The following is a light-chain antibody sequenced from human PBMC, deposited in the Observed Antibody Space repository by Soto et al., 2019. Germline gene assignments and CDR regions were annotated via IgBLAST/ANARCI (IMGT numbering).Light chain of an antibody. CDR2: DAS. V-gene: IGKV1-5*01. Sequence: DIQKTQSPSTLSACVGDRVTITCRASQSISSWLAWYQQKPGKAPKLLIYDASSLESGVPSRFSGSGSGTEFTLTISSLQPDDFATYYCQQYNSYSPTLTFGGGTKVEIK. J-gene: IGKJ4*01. CDR3: QQYNSYSPTLT. CDR1: QSISSW.